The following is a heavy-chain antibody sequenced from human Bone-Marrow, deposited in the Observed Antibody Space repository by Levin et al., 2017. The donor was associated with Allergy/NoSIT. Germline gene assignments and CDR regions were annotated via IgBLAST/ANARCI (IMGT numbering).Heavy chain of an antibody. CDR1: GFTFSSYE. Sequence: AGGSLRLSCAASGFTFSSYEMNWVRQAPGKGLEWVSYISSSGSTIYYADSVKGRFTISRDNAKNSLYLQMNSLRAEDTAVYYCARADGDYVGYYDYMDGWGKGTTVTVSS. J-gene: IGHJ6*03. D-gene: IGHD4-17*01. CDR2: ISSSGSTI. V-gene: IGHV3-48*03. CDR3: ARADGDYVGYYDYMDG.